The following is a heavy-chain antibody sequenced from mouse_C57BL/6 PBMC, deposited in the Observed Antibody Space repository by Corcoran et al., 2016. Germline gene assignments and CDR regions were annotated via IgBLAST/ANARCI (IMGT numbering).Heavy chain of an antibody. CDR1: GYTFTTYG. CDR2: INTYSGVP. CDR3: ARYYYGSSYYFDY. V-gene: IGHV9-3*01. J-gene: IGHJ2*01. Sequence: QIQLVQSGPELKKPGETVKISCKAYGYTFTTYGRSWVKQAPGKGLKWMGWINTYSGVPTYADDFKGRFAFSLETSASTAYLQINNLKNEDTATYFCARYYYGSSYYFDYWGQGTTLTVSS. D-gene: IGHD1-1*01.